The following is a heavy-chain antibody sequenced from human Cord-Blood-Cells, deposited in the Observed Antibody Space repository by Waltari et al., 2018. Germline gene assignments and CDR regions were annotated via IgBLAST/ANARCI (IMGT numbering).Heavy chain of an antibody. D-gene: IGHD2-15*01. CDR3: AARRMSSSKDAFDI. CDR2: INHSGST. V-gene: IGHV4-34*01. CDR1: GGSFSGYS. Sequence: QVQLQQWGAGLLKPSETLSLTCAVYGGSFSGYSWSWIRQPPGKGLEWIGEINHSGSTNYNPSLKSRVTISVDTSKNQFSLKLSSVTAADTAVYYCAARRMSSSKDAFDIWGQGTMVTVSS. J-gene: IGHJ3*02.